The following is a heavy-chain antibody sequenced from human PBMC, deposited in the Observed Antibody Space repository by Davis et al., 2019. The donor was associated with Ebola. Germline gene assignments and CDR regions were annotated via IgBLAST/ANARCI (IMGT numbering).Heavy chain of an antibody. CDR1: GGSISSYY. D-gene: IGHD3-3*01. Sequence: PSETLSLTCTVSGGSISSYYWSWIRQPAGKGLEWIGRIYTSGSTNYNPSLKSRVTISVDTSKNQFSLKLSSVTAADTAVYYCARLGGDFWSGYSPFDYWGQGTLVTVSS. CDR3: ARLGGDFWSGYSPFDY. J-gene: IGHJ4*02. V-gene: IGHV4-4*07. CDR2: IYTSGST.